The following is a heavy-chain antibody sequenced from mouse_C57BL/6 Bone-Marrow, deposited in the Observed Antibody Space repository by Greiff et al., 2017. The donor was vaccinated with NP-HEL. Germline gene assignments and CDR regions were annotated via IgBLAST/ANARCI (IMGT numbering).Heavy chain of an antibody. CDR2: IHPNSGST. J-gene: IGHJ2*01. CDR1: GYTFTSYW. D-gene: IGHD2-3*01. CDR3: AREGDGYYVDY. V-gene: IGHV1-64*01. Sequence: QVQLQQPGAELVKPGASVKLSCKASGYTFTSYWMHWVKQRPGQGLEWIGMIHPNSGSTNYNEKFKSKGTLTVDKSSSTAYMQLSSLTSEESAVYYCAREGDGYYVDYWGQGTTLTVSS.